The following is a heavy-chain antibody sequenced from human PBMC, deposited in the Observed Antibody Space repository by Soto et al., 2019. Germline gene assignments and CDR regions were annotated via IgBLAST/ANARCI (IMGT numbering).Heavy chain of an antibody. CDR3: AREWASYSSGKVRGWFDP. CDR1: GFTVSSNY. D-gene: IGHD3-22*01. Sequence: GESLKISCAVSGFTVSSNYMSWVRQAPGKGLEWVSIIYSGGNTYYADSVKGRFTTSRDSSRNTLHLQMKSLRAEDTAVYYCAREWASYSSGKVRGWFDPWGQGTLVTVSS. J-gene: IGHJ5*02. CDR2: IYSGGNT. V-gene: IGHV3-53*01.